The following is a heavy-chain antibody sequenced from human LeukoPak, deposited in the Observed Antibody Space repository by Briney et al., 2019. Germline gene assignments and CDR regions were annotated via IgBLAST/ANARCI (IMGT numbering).Heavy chain of an antibody. D-gene: IGHD2-8*01. CDR2: IYHTGTT. CDR1: GYSISTGNY. CDR3: ARGPEIVYITHAAFDF. Sequence: PSETLSLTCSVSGYSISTGNYWGWIRKPPGKGLEWIGSIYHTGTTSYNPSLKSRVTISVDTSKNQFSLKLRSVTAADTAVFFCARGPEIVYITHAAFDFWGQGTRVTVSS. V-gene: IGHV4-38-2*02. J-gene: IGHJ3*01.